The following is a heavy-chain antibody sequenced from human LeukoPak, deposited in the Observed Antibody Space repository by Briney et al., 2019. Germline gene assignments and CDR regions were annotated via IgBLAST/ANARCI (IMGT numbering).Heavy chain of an antibody. D-gene: IGHD4-23*01. J-gene: IGHJ3*02. V-gene: IGHV1-69*05. CDR2: IIPIFGTA. CDR1: GGTFISYA. CDR3: AREVVTRAFDI. Sequence: GASVKVSCKPSGGTFISYAISWVGQAPGQGREWMGRIIPIFGTANDAQKFQGRVTITTDESTSTAYMELSSLRSEDTAVYYCAREVVTRAFDIWGQGTMVTVSS.